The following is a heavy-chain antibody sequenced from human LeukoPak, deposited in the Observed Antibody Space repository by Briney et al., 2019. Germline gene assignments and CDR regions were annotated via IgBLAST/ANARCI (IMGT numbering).Heavy chain of an antibody. D-gene: IGHD1-26*01. V-gene: IGHV3-23*01. CDR2: ISGSGGST. CDR1: GFTLSSYA. CDR3: AKDGSGSYSHAFDI. J-gene: IGHJ3*02. Sequence: GGSLRLSCAASGFTLSSYAMSWVGPAPGKGLEWVSAISGSGGSTYYADSAKGRFTISRENSKNTLYLQVNSLRAEDTAVYYCAKDGSGSYSHAFDIWGQGTMVTVSS.